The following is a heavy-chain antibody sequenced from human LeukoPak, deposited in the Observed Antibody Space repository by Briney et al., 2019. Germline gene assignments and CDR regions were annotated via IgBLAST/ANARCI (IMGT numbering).Heavy chain of an antibody. CDR1: GYTFTSYY. CDR2: INPSGGST. CDR3: ARVGLWPPNWFDP. Sequence: ASVKVSCKASGYTFTSYYMHWVRQAPGQGLEWMGIINPSGGSTSYAQKFQGRVTMTTDTSTSTAYMELRSLRSDDTAVYYCARVGLWPPNWFDPWGQGTLVTVSS. J-gene: IGHJ5*02. D-gene: IGHD5-18*01. V-gene: IGHV1-46*01.